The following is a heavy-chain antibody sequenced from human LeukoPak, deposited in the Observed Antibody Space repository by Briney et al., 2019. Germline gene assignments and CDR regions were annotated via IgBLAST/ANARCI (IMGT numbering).Heavy chain of an antibody. V-gene: IGHV3-30*02. Sequence: AGGSLRLSCAASGFTFSSYGMHWVRQAPGKGLEWVAFIRYDGSNKYYADSVKGRFTISRDNSKSTLYLQMNSPRAEDTAVYYCAKIYDFWSGYDYWGQGTLVTVSS. CDR3: AKIYDFWSGYDY. D-gene: IGHD3-3*01. CDR1: GFTFSSYG. J-gene: IGHJ4*02. CDR2: IRYDGSNK.